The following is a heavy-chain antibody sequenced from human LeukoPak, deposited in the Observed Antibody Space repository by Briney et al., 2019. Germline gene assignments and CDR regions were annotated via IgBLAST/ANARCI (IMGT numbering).Heavy chain of an antibody. CDR3: ARVGGWHDAFDI. J-gene: IGHJ3*02. CDR2: INPNSGGT. D-gene: IGHD6-19*01. V-gene: IGHV1-2*02. CDR1: GYTFTGYY. Sequence: ASVKVSCKASGYTFTGYYMHWVRQAPGQGLEWMGWINPNSGGTNYAQKFQGRVTMTRDTSISTAYMELSRLRSGDTAVYYCARVGGWHDAFDIWGQGTMVTVSS.